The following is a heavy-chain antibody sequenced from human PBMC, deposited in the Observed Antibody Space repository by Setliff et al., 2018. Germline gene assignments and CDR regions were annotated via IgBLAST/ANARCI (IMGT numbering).Heavy chain of an antibody. J-gene: IGHJ4*02. Sequence: SETLSLTCAVYGGSFSGYYWSWIRQPPGKRLEWIGEIIHSGSTNYNPSLKSRVTIPMDTSENQFSLKVPSVTAADTAVYYCARSFSRSGKFLLDYWGQGALVTVSS. CDR2: IIHSGST. D-gene: IGHD1-26*01. V-gene: IGHV4-34*12. CDR3: ARSFSRSGKFLLDY. CDR1: GGSFSGYY.